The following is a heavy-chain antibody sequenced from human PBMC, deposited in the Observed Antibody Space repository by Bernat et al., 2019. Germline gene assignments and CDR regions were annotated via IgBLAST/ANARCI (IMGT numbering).Heavy chain of an antibody. D-gene: IGHD1-26*01. J-gene: IGHJ4*02. CDR2: ISYDGSNK. CDR1: GFTFSSYA. V-gene: IGHV3-30-3*01. CDR3: ARDFVEGRYHLD. Sequence: QVQLVESGGGVVQPGRSLRLSCAASGFTFSSYAMHWVRQAPGKGLEWVAVISYDGSNKYYADSVKGRFTISRDNSKNTLYLQMNSLRAEDTAVYYCARDFVEGRYHLDWGQGTLVTVSS.